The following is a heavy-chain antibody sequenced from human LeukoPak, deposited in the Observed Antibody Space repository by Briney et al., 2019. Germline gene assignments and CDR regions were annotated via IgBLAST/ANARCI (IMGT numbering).Heavy chain of an antibody. CDR2: INPNSGGT. CDR3: ARGLRFFEWDPVD. CDR1: GYTFTGYY. V-gene: IGHV1-2*02. Sequence: ASVKVSCKASGYTFTGYYMHWVRQAPGQGLEWMGWINPNSGGTNYAQKFQGRVTMTRDTSISTAYMELSRLRSDHTAVYYCARGLRFFEWDPVDWGQGNPVSVSS. D-gene: IGHD3-3*01. J-gene: IGHJ4*02.